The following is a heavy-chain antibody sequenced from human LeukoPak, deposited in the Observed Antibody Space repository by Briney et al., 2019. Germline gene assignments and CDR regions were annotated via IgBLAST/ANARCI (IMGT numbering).Heavy chain of an antibody. Sequence: GGSLRLPCAASGFTFSSYSMNWVRQAPGKGLEWVSSISSSSSYIYYADSVKGRFTISRDNAKNTVYLQMNSLRAEDTAVYHCTRDLVGATSDFWGQGILVTVSS. CDR1: GFTFSSYS. J-gene: IGHJ4*02. D-gene: IGHD1-26*01. V-gene: IGHV3-21*01. CDR2: ISSSSSYI. CDR3: TRDLVGATSDF.